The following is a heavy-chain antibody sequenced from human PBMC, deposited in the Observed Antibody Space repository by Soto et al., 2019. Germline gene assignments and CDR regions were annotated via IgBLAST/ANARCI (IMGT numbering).Heavy chain of an antibody. J-gene: IGHJ6*02. CDR2: IKQDGSEI. CDR3: AGDIVLVPATVRYYYGLDV. CDR1: GFTLSDYW. D-gene: IGHD2-2*01. V-gene: IGHV3-7*05. Sequence: GGSLRLSCAVSGFTLSDYWMTWVRQAPGKGLEWVANIKQDGSEIYYVDSVKGRFTISRDNAKNPLYLQMNSLRAEDTAVYYCAGDIVLVPATVRYYYGLDVWGQGTTVTVSS.